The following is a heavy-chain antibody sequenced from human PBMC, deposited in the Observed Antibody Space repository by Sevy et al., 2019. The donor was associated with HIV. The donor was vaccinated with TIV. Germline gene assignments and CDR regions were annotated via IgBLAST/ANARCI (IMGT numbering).Heavy chain of an antibody. CDR2: ISYDGSNK. CDR3: AKDYGDYTLDY. CDR1: GFTFSSYG. J-gene: IGHJ4*02. V-gene: IGHV3-30*18. D-gene: IGHD4-17*01. Sequence: GGSLRLSCAASGFTFSSYGMHWVRQAPGKGLEWMAVISYDGSNKYYADSVKGRFTISRDNSKNTLYLQMNSLRAEDTAVYYCAKDYGDYTLDYWGQGTLVTVSS.